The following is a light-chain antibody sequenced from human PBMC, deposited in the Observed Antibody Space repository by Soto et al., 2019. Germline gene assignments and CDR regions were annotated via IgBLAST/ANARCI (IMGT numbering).Light chain of an antibody. J-gene: IGLJ2*01. CDR3: QSYDSSLSGL. CDR1: SSDVGGYNY. Sequence: QSALTQPRSVSGSPGQSVTISCTGTSSDVGGYNYVSWYQQHPGKAPKLMIYDVSKRPSGVPDRFSGSKSGTSASLAITGLQAEDEADYYCQSYDSSLSGLFGGGTKLTVL. CDR2: DVS. V-gene: IGLV2-11*01.